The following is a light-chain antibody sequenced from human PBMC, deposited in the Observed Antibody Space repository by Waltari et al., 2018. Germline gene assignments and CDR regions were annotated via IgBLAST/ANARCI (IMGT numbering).Light chain of an antibody. J-gene: IGKJ5*01. CDR1: QNLDMY. CDR2: SAS. V-gene: IGKV1-39*01. Sequence: DIQMTQSPSSLSAFVGDRVIITCRAGQNLDMYLNWYQQKPGKVPKLLIYSASTLQSGVPSRFSGSGSGTDFTLTINNLQPEDFATYYCQQTYSTLSITFGQGTRLEIK. CDR3: QQTYSTLSIT.